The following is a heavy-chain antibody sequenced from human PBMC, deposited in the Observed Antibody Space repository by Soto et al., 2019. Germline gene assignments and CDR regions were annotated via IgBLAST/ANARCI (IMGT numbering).Heavy chain of an antibody. Sequence: EVRLLESGGGLEQPGGSLRLSCVISGFTFDNYAMSWVRQAPGKGLEWVSAISGGGGGTYYADSVRGRFIISRDNSKNTVYLQVNGLRTEDTDVYYCAKDVHYDSSGGLDSWGQGTLVTVSS. CDR1: GFTFDNYA. J-gene: IGHJ4*02. CDR3: AKDVHYDSSGGLDS. V-gene: IGHV3-23*01. D-gene: IGHD3-22*01. CDR2: ISGGGGGT.